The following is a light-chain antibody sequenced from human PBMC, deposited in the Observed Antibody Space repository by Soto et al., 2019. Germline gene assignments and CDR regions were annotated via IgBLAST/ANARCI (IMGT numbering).Light chain of an antibody. CDR3: QQYSGSSRYT. V-gene: IGKV1-5*03. CDR1: QSIESW. J-gene: IGKJ2*01. CDR2: KAS. Sequence: DIQMTQSPSTLSASVGDRVTITCRASQSIESWLAWYEQKPGKGPKLLMYKASTLASGVPSRFSGSGSGTEFTLTIIILQPEDSGTYHCQQYSGSSRYTFGQGTKLEMK.